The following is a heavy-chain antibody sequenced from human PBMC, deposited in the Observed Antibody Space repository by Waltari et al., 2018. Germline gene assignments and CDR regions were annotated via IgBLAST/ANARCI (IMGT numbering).Heavy chain of an antibody. D-gene: IGHD3-16*01. CDR3: ARFAGNSVSYVDY. V-gene: IGHV4-39*07. Sequence: QLQLQESGPGLVKTSETLSLTRTLSGDPISTSSTYWAWIRQPPGKGLEGIGSIYYSGSTYYNPALKSRGTISVDTAKNQFSGKLSSVAAVDTAVYYCARFAGNSVSYVDYWGQGTLVTVSS. CDR1: GDPISTSSTY. CDR2: IYYSGST. J-gene: IGHJ4*02.